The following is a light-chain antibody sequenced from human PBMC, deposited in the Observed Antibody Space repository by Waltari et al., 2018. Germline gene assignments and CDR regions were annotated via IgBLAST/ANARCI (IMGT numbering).Light chain of an antibody. J-gene: IGLJ1*01. Sequence: QSVLTQPYPTPGTPGQRVPISCPATTSNIASTSVYWSQHLPGAAPKLLIYASDQRPSGCPDRFSGSKSGTSASLAISGLRSEDEADYYCATWDDSLGGFYVFGTGTKVTVL. CDR3: ATWDDSLGGFYV. CDR2: ASD. CDR1: TSNIASTS. V-gene: IGLV1-47*01.